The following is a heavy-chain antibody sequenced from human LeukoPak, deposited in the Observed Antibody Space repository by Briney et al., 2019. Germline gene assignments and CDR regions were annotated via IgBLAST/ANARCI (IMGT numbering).Heavy chain of an antibody. CDR2: MNPDSGNT. CDR3: ARGLHCSKANCRRGEWFDP. J-gene: IGHJ5*02. D-gene: IGHD2-2*01. V-gene: IGHV1-8*01. CDR1: GYTFTSYD. Sequence: GASVKVSCKASGYTFTSYDINWVRQATGQGLEWMGLMNPDSGNTDYAQKFQGRVTMTRNASINTAYMELSSLRSEDTAMYYCARGLHCSKANCRRGEWFDPWGQGTLVTVSS.